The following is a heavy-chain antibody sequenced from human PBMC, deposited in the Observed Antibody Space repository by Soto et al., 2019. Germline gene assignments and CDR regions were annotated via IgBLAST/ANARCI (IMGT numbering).Heavy chain of an antibody. V-gene: IGHV4-30-4*01. Sequence: SVIISLTCTVSGGSVCSGHYYWSWIRQPPGKGLEWIGYIYYSGSTYYNPSLKSRVTISVDTSKNQFSLKLSSVTAADTAVYYCARAQGSGFLVSWGQGTLVTVS. CDR3: ARAQGSGFLVS. CDR1: GGSVCSGHYY. D-gene: IGHD3-10*01. J-gene: IGHJ4*02. CDR2: IYYSGST.